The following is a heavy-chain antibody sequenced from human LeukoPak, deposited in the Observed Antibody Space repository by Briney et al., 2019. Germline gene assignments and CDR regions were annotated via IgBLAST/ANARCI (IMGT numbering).Heavy chain of an antibody. Sequence: ASVKVSCKASGGTFSSYAISWVRQAPGQGLEWMGGIIPIFGTANYAQKFQGRVTITADESTSTAYMELSSLRSEDTAVYYCASQKFLGWLLLDYWGQGTLVTVSS. CDR2: IIPIFGTA. CDR3: ASQKFLGWLLLDY. V-gene: IGHV1-69*13. D-gene: IGHD3-3*01. J-gene: IGHJ4*02. CDR1: GGTFSSYA.